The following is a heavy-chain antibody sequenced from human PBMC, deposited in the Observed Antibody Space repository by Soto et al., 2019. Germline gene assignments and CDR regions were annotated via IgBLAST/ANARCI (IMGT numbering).Heavy chain of an antibody. V-gene: IGHV3-11*01. CDR3: ARGEFGLDFWSGFGMDV. D-gene: IGHD3-3*01. J-gene: IGHJ6*02. CDR2: ISSSGSTI. CDR1: GFTFSDLY. Sequence: EPLTLSCAASGFTFSDLYICWVRPAPMTGLECVSYISSSGSTIYYADSVKGRFTISRDNAKNSLYLQMNSLRAEDTAVYYCARGEFGLDFWSGFGMDVWGQGTTVTVSS.